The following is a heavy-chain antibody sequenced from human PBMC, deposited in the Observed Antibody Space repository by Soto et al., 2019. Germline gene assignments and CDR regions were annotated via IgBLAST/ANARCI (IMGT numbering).Heavy chain of an antibody. Sequence: SETLSLTCTVSGASITFGGYSWSWIRQTPGKGLEWIGYINHLETTFYNPSFESRLTLSIDRAKNQFSLKLHSMSAADRAVYFCARGGGSDSFDYWGQGILGTVS. V-gene: IGHV4-30-2*01. J-gene: IGHJ4*02. D-gene: IGHD1-26*01. CDR2: INHLETT. CDR1: GASITFGGYS. CDR3: ARGGGSDSFDY.